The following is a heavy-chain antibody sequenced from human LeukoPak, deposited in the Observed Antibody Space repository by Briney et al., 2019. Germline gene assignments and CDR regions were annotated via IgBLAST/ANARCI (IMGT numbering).Heavy chain of an antibody. V-gene: IGHV3-20*01. CDR1: GFTFSSYG. CDR2: IDWNGGST. J-gene: IGHJ3*02. CDR3: ARVKLERRGGFFLDI. Sequence: GGSLRLSCAASGFTFSSYGMHWVRQAPGKGLEWVSGIDWNGGSTGYADSVKGRFTISRDNAKNSLYLQMNSLRVEDTALYHCARVKLERRGGFFLDIWGQGTMVTVSS. D-gene: IGHD1-1*01.